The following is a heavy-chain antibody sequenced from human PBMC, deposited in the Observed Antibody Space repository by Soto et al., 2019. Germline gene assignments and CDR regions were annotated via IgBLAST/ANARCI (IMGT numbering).Heavy chain of an antibody. CDR1: GGSINYYY. Sequence: QVQLQESGPGLVKPSETLSLTCTVSGGSINYYYWSWIAQPPGKGLEWIGFTYYSGSTNYNPPRKSRVTISVDTSKIQFSLKLSSVTAADTAVYYCARRYGGNFAYWGQGTLVTVSS. D-gene: IGHD1-26*01. V-gene: IGHV4-59*01. J-gene: IGHJ4*02. CDR2: TYYSGST. CDR3: ARRYGGNFAY.